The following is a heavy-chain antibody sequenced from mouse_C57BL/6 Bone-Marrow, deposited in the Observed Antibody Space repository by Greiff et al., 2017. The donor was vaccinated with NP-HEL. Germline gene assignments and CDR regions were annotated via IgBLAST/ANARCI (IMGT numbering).Heavy chain of an antibody. CDR2: IRSKSNNYAT. Sequence: EVKLMESGGGLVQPKGSLKLSCAASGFSFNTYAMNWVRQAPGKGLEWVARIRSKSNNYATYYADSVKDRFTISRDDSECMLYLQMNNLKTEDTAMYYWGRQRRIYYAMDYWGKGTSVTVSS. J-gene: IGHJ4*01. CDR3: GRQRRIYYAMDY. V-gene: IGHV10-1*01. CDR1: GFSFNTYA.